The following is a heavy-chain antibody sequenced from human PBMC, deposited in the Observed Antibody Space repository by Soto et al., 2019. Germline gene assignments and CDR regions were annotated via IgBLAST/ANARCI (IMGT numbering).Heavy chain of an antibody. CDR1: GFTFSSYW. CDR3: ARDGGYDCSGGSCYCAY. V-gene: IGHV3-7*01. J-gene: IGHJ4*02. D-gene: IGHD2-15*01. CDR2: IKQDGSEK. Sequence: EVQLVESGGGLVQPGGSLRLSCAASGFTFSSYWMSWVRQAPGKGLEWVANIKQDGSEKYYVDSVKGRFTISRDNAKNSLYLQMNSLSAEDTAVYYCARDGGYDCSGGSCYCAYWCQRTLVTVSS.